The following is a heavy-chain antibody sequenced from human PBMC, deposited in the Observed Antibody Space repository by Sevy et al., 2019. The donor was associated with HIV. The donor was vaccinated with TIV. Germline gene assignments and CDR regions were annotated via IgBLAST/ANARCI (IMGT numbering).Heavy chain of an antibody. D-gene: IGHD3-10*01. CDR2: IKQAGSEK. Sequence: GGSLRLSCAASGFSFSWYWMSWVRQTPEKGLEWVANIKQAGSEKNYVDSVKGRFTISRDNAKNSVYLQMNSLRADDTAVYYCATKGGSRPINAFDTWGQGTMVTVSS. CDR1: GFSFSWYW. J-gene: IGHJ3*02. CDR3: ATKGGSRPINAFDT. V-gene: IGHV3-7*03.